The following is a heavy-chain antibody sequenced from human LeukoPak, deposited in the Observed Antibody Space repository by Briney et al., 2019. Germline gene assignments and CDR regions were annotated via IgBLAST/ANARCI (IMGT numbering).Heavy chain of an antibody. V-gene: IGHV3-23*01. D-gene: IGHD5-18*01. CDR2: ISGSGDNT. CDR3: AKGGGFSYGFLPS. J-gene: IGHJ5*02. CDR1: GFTFSSFA. Sequence: QPGGSLRLSCAASGFTFSSFAMSWVRQAPGKGLEWVSVISGSGDNTYYADSVRGRFTISRDNSKNTLYLQMYSLRAEDTAIYYCAKGGGFSYGFLPSWGQGTLVTVSS.